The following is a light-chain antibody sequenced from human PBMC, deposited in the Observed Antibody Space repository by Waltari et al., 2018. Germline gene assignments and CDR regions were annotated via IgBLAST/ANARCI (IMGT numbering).Light chain of an antibody. V-gene: IGKV1-5*03. J-gene: IGKJ4*01. CDR3: QQFYRYPLT. CDR2: KAT. Sequence: DIQMTQSPSTLSASVGDRVTITCRATQSISYWLAWYQHKPGKAPNLLIYKATNLKSGVPSRFSGSGSGKEFTLTISRLQPDDCGTYYCQQFYRYPLTFGGGTKVEI. CDR1: QSISYW.